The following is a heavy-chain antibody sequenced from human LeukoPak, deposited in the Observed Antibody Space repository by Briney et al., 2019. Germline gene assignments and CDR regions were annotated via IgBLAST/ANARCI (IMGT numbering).Heavy chain of an antibody. D-gene: IGHD2-2*01. CDR2: MNPNRGNT. CDR3: ARGVIVVVPAANSKTSWFDP. Sequence: ASVKVSCKASGYTFTSYDINWVRQATGQGLEWMGWMNPNRGNTGYAQKFQGRVTITRNTSISTAYMELSSLRSEDTAVYYCARGVIVVVPAANSKTSWFDPWGQGTLVTVSS. J-gene: IGHJ5*02. V-gene: IGHV1-8*03. CDR1: GYTFTSYD.